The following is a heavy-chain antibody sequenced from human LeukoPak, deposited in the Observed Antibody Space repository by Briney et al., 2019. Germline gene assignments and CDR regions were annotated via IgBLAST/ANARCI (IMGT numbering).Heavy chain of an antibody. CDR3: AGGPYYYYGMDV. Sequence: SETLSLTCTVSGGSISSYYWSWIRQPPGKGLEWIGYIYYSGSTNYNPSLKSRVTISVDTSKNQFSLKLSSVTAADTAVYYCAGGPYYYYGMDVWGQGTTVTVSS. V-gene: IGHV4-59*08. CDR2: IYYSGST. J-gene: IGHJ6*02. CDR1: GGSISSYY.